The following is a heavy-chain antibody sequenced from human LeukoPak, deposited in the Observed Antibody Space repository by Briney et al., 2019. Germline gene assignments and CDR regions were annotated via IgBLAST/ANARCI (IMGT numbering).Heavy chain of an antibody. CDR3: ARGRKAYRKTPNWFDP. D-gene: IGHD3-16*01. CDR2: MNPNSGNT. CDR1: GYTFTSYD. V-gene: IGHV1-8*03. Sequence: GASVKVSCKASGYTFTSYDINWVRQATGQGLEWMGWMNPNSGNTGYAQKFRGRVTITRNTSISTAYMELSSLRSEDTAVYYCARGRKAYRKTPNWFDPWGQGTLVTVSS. J-gene: IGHJ5*02.